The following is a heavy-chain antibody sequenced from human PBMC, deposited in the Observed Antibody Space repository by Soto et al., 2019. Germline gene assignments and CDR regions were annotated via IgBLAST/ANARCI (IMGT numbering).Heavy chain of an antibody. J-gene: IGHJ4*02. CDR1: GGSISSYY. CDR2: IYYSGSA. CDR3: ARAGAATLSDY. D-gene: IGHD2-15*01. Sequence: SETLSLTCTVSGGSISSYYCSWIRQPPGKGLEWIGYIYYSGSANYNPSLKSRVTISVDTSKNQFSLKLSSVTAADTAVYYCARAGAATLSDYWGQGTLVTVSS. V-gene: IGHV4-59*01.